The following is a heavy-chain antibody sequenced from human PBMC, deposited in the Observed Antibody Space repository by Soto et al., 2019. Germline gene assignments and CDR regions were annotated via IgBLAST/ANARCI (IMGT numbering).Heavy chain of an antibody. CDR2: IIPIFGTA. Sequence: SVKVSCKASGGTFSSYAISWVRQAPGQGLEWMGGIIPIFGTANYAQMFQGRVTITADESTSAAYMELSSLRSEDTAVYYCARTRSSSSGYDSFDYWGQGTLVTVSS. D-gene: IGHD5-12*01. CDR1: GGTFSSYA. CDR3: ARTRSSSSGYDSFDY. V-gene: IGHV1-69*13. J-gene: IGHJ4*02.